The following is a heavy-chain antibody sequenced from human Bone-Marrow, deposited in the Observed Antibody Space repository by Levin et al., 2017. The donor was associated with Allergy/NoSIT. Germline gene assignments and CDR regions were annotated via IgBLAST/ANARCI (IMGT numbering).Heavy chain of an antibody. J-gene: IGHJ3*02. CDR1: GGSVSSGSYY. CDR3: AREPNAFDI. Sequence: SETLSLTCTVSGGSVSSGSYYWSWIRQPPGKGLEWIGYIYYSWSINYNPSLKSRVAISIDTSKNQFSLNLSSVTAADTAVYYCAREPNAFDIWGQGTMVTVSS. V-gene: IGHV4-61*01. CDR2: IYYSWSI.